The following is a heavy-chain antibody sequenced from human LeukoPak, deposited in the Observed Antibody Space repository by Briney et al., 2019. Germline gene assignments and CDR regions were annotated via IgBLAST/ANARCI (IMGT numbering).Heavy chain of an antibody. Sequence: ASVKVSCKASGYTFTSNYIHWVRQAPGQGLEWMGMIYPRDGSTSYAQKFQGRVTVTRDTSTSTVHMELSGLRSEDTAVYYCARDQEGFDFWGQGTLVTVSS. J-gene: IGHJ4*02. CDR2: IYPRDGST. CDR1: GYTFTSNY. V-gene: IGHV1-46*01. CDR3: ARDQEGFDF.